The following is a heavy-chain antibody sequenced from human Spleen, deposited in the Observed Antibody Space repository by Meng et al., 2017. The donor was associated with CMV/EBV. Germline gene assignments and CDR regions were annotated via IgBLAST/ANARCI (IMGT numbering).Heavy chain of an antibody. Sequence: GSINRGGYYWSWIRQHPGKGLEWIGYKYYGGSTNYNPSLQSRVSISVDTSKNQFSLKLNSVTAADTAVYYCARGSSSWPNGGWLDPWGQGILVTVSS. V-gene: IGHV4-31*02. CDR2: KYYGGST. D-gene: IGHD6-13*01. J-gene: IGHJ5*02. CDR1: GSINRGGYY. CDR3: ARGSSSWPNGGWLDP.